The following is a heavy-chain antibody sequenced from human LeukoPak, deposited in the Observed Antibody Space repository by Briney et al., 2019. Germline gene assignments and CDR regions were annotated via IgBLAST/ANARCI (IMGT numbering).Heavy chain of an antibody. CDR2: IYPGDSDT. J-gene: IGHJ4*02. V-gene: IGHV5-51*01. D-gene: IGHD1-26*01. CDR1: GYSFTSYW. Sequence: GESLKISCKGSGYSFTSYWIGRVRQMPGKGLEWMGIIYPGDSDTRYSPSFQGQVTISADKSISTAYLQWSSLKASDTAMYYCARAGSGGASSGSYYDYWGQGTLVTVSS. CDR3: ARAGSGGASSGSYYDY.